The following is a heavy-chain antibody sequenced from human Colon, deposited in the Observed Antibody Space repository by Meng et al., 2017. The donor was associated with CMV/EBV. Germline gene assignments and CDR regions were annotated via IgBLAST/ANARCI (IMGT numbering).Heavy chain of an antibody. J-gene: IGHJ4*02. V-gene: IGHV3-30*04. CDR2: ITYDGRNR. CDR3: ARDKIGGYAYGYLDF. CDR1: GFSVSTWA. Sequence: GFSVSTWAMHWVRQAPGKGLEWVAAITYDGRNRFYADSVMGRFTVSRDNSKDTLYLQLNGLRVEDTAVYYCARDKIGGYAYGYLDFWGQGTLVTVSS. D-gene: IGHD5-18*01.